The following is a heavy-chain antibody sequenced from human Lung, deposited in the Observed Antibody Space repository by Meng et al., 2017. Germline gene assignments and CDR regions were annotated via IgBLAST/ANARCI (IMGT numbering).Heavy chain of an antibody. J-gene: IGHJ2*01. V-gene: IGHV3-74*01. CDR2: INNDGSST. CDR1: GFTFSSYW. Sequence: GESLKISCAASGFTFSSYWMHWVRQAPGKGLVWVSRINNDGSSTSYADSVKGRFTISRDNAKNTLYLQMNSLRAEDTAVYYCARRVRMATIMNWYFDLWGLGTLVTVSS. D-gene: IGHD5-24*01. CDR3: ARRVRMATIMNWYFDL.